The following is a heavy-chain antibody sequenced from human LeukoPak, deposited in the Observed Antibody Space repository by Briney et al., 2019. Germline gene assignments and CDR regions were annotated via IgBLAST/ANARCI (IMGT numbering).Heavy chain of an antibody. V-gene: IGHV1-2*02. Sequence: GASVKVSCKASGYTFIDYYMHWVRQAPGQGLEWMGWINPNSGGTNYAQKFQGRVTMTRDKSISTAYMELYSLRSDDTAVYYCARDPPGVRYGRPIFDFWGQGTLVTVSS. CDR1: GYTFIDYY. D-gene: IGHD2-8*01. CDR3: ARDPPGVRYGRPIFDF. J-gene: IGHJ4*02. CDR2: INPNSGGT.